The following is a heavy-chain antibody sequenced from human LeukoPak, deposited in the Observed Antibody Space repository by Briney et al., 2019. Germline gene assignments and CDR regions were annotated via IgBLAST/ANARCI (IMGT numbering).Heavy chain of an antibody. V-gene: IGHV5-51*01. CDR1: GYSFTSYW. D-gene: IGHD2-8*01. CDR3: ARHRDCTNGICYKIDY. J-gene: IGHJ4*02. CDR2: IYPGDSDT. Sequence: GESLKISCKGSGYSFTSYWIAWVRQMPGKGLEWMGIIYPGDSDTRYSTFFQGQVTISADKSITTAYLQWSSLKASDTAMYYCARHRDCTNGICYKIDYWGQGTLVSVSS.